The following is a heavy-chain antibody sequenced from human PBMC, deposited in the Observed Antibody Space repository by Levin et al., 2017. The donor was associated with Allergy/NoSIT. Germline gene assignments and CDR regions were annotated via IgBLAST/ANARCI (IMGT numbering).Heavy chain of an antibody. D-gene: IGHD3-3*02. Sequence: KASETLSLTCSLSGGSISGGSIDSVYWTWIRRPAGKGLEWIGRIRSDGRTNYNPSLESRLTMSVDTSRNQFSLNLRSVTAADTAVYYCARGHQLAPVGNGYYYYYGMDVWGQGTTVTVSS. J-gene: IGHJ6*02. V-gene: IGHV4-4*07. CDR1: GGSIDSVY. CDR3: ARGHQLAPVGNGYYYYYGMDV. CDR2: IRSDGRT.